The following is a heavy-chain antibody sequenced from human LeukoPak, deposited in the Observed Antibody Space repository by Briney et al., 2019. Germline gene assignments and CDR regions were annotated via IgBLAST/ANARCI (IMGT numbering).Heavy chain of an antibody. J-gene: IGHJ4*02. CDR3: ARGFFGRDY. CDR2: INHSGST. D-gene: IGHD1-26*01. V-gene: IGHV4-34*01. CDR1: GGSFSGYY. Sequence: SETLSLTCAVYGGSFSGYYWSWIRQPPGKGLEWIGEINHSGSTNYNPSLKSRVTISVDTSKNQFSLKLSSVTAAGTAVYYCARGFFGRDYWGQGTLVTVSS.